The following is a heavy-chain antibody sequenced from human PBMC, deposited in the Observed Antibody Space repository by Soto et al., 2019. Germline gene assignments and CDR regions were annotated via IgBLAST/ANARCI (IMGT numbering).Heavy chain of an antibody. CDR3: ARKQAGYFYGIDY. Sequence: SETLSLTCTVSGGSITSGGYYWSWIRQHPGKGLEWLGYIYDSGSTFYNPSLKSRITLSVDTSKNQFSLKLSSVTVADTAVYFCARKQAGYFYGIDYWGQGTLVTSPQ. J-gene: IGHJ4*02. CDR1: GGSITSGGYY. V-gene: IGHV4-31*03. CDR2: IYDSGST. D-gene: IGHD3-10*01.